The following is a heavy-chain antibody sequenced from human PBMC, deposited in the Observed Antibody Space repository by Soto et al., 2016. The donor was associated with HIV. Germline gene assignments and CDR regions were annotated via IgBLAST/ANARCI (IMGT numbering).Heavy chain of an antibody. Sequence: QVQLVQSGVELKKPGASVKLSCKASGYTFTDYYLHWIRQAPGQGLAWMGWINPNTGDTNYAQNFKGRVTMTRDTSTRTAYMELNRLRSDDTAVYYCARAYKIAVAGLSYYYSYMDVWGKGTAVSVSS. J-gene: IGHJ6*03. D-gene: IGHD6-19*01. CDR2: INPNTGDT. CDR1: GYTFTDYY. V-gene: IGHV1-2*02. CDR3: ARAYKIAVAGLSYYYSYMDV.